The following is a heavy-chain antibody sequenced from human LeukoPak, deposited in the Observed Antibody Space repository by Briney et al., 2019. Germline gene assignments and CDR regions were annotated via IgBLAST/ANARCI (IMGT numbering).Heavy chain of an antibody. J-gene: IGHJ4*02. V-gene: IGHV3-21*04. D-gene: IGHD3-22*01. CDR3: ARAYDTSGYYYVGFHY. CDR1: GFTFSSYS. Sequence: GGSLRLSCAASGFTFSSYSMNWVRQAPGKGLEWVSSISSSSSYIYYADSVKGRFTISRDNAKNSLYLQMNSLRAEDTALYYCARAYDTSGYYYVGFHYWGQGTLVTVSS. CDR2: ISSSSSYI.